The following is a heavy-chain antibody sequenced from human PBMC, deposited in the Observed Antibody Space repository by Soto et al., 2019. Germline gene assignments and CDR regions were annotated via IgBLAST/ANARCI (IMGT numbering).Heavy chain of an antibody. J-gene: IGHJ6*02. CDR1: GGSFSSYY. D-gene: IGHD3-10*01. CDR2: INHSGST. CDR3: ARGPLDITMVYYYYYGMDV. V-gene: IGHV4-34*01. Sequence: QVQLQQWGAGLLKPSETLSLTCAVYGGSFSSYYWSWIRQPPGKGLEWIGEINHSGSTNYNPSLKSRVTISVDTSKNQFSLKLSSVTAADTAVYYCARGPLDITMVYYYYYGMDVWGQGTTVTVSS.